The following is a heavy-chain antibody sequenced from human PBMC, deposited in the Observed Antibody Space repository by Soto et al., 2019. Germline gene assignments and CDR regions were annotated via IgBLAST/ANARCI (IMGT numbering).Heavy chain of an antibody. V-gene: IGHV4-39*01. CDR1: GDSVTISDYY. CDR3: AAHDSGGYYAEY. D-gene: IGHD3-22*01. CDR2: IHYSGST. J-gene: IGHJ4*02. Sequence: QLQLQESGPGLVKPSETLSLTCTVSGDSVTISDYYWGWIRQPPGKGLEWIGSIHYSGSTYYNPSRKRRDTISGDTSKKQFSLKLTSVTAADAGVYYCAAHDSGGYYAEYWGKGTLVTVSA.